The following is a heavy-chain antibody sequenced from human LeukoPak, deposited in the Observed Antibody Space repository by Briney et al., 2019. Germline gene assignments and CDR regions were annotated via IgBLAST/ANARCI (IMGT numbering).Heavy chain of an antibody. V-gene: IGHV1-69*05. D-gene: IGHD6-13*01. CDR2: IIPIFGTA. CDR1: GGTFSSYA. CDR3: ARAYSSSWYPGSYYYYYMDV. J-gene: IGHJ6*03. Sequence: SVKVSCKASGGTFSSYAISWVRQAPGQGLEWMGGIIPIFGTANYAQKFQGRVTVTTDESTSTAYMELSSLRSEDTAVYYCARAYSSSWYPGSYYYYYMDVWGKGATVTVSS.